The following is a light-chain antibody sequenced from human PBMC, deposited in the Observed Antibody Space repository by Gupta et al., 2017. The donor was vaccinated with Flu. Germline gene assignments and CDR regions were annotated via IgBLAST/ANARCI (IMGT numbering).Light chain of an antibody. CDR1: TSNFGAGDD. CDR2: GNS. V-gene: IGLV1-40*01. Sequence: QSALTQPPSVSGAPGQRVIISCAGGTSNFGAGDDVHWYQQLPGEAPKLLIYGNSNRPSGVSNRFSGSKSGSSASLAITGLQAEDEADYYCQSYDSSLSAWVFGGGTKLTVV. CDR3: QSYDSSLSAWV. J-gene: IGLJ3*02.